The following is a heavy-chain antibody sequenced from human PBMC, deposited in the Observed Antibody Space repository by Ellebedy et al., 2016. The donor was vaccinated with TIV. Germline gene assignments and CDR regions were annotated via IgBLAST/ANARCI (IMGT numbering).Heavy chain of an antibody. CDR3: ANPPITMVRGVIDY. Sequence: GESLKISCAASGFTFSSYAMSWVRQAPGKGLEWVSAISGSGGSTYYADSVKGRFTISRDNSKNTLYLQINSLRAEDTAVYYCANPPITMVRGVIDYWGQGTLVTVSS. J-gene: IGHJ4*02. CDR1: GFTFSSYA. V-gene: IGHV3-23*01. D-gene: IGHD3-10*01. CDR2: ISGSGGST.